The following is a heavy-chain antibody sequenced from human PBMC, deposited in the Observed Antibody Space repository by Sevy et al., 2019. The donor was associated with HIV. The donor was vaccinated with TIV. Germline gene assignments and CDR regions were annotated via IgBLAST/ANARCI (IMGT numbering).Heavy chain of an antibody. CDR3: ARDRSRGGLPCPLRYFDWLFDS. Sequence: GGSLRLSCAASGFTFSNYNMHWVRQAPGKGLEWVSSITTGSRHMYSVDSVQGRFTISRDNAKNSLYLQMKSLRAEDTAVYYCARDRSRGGLPCPLRYFDWLFDSWGQGTLVTVSS. D-gene: IGHD3-9*01. CDR1: GFTFSNYN. V-gene: IGHV3-21*01. CDR2: ITTGSRHM. J-gene: IGHJ4*02.